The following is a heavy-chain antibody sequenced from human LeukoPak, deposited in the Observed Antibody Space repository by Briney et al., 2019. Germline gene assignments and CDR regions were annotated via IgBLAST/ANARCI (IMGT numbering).Heavy chain of an antibody. D-gene: IGHD4-23*01. V-gene: IGHV3-23*01. CDR2: ISGSGGTT. Sequence: GGSLRLSCAASGFTFSSYAMSWVRQPPGKGLEWVSAISGSGGTTYYADSVKGRFTISRDNSKNTLYLQMNSLRAEDTAVYYCAKESSWGTVVTPGGPSAWGQGTLVTVSS. CDR1: GFTFSSYA. CDR3: AKESSWGTVVTPGGPSA. J-gene: IGHJ5*02.